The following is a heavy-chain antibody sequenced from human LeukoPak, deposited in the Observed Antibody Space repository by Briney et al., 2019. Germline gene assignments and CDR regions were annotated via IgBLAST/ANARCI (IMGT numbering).Heavy chain of an antibody. D-gene: IGHD6-19*01. Sequence: ASVTLSCKASGYTFTDYYIHWVRQAPGQGLEWMGWINPNSGGTNHAQKFQGRVTMTKDTSISTAYMELSRLRSDDTAVYFCARAIAVVDYWGQGTLVTASS. CDR3: ARAIAVVDY. CDR1: GYTFTDYY. CDR2: INPNSGGT. V-gene: IGHV1-2*02. J-gene: IGHJ4*02.